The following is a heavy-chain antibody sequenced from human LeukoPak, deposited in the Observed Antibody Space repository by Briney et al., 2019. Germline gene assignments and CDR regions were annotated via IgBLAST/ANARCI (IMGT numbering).Heavy chain of an antibody. CDR1: GYTFTGYY. D-gene: IGHD1-26*01. Sequence: ASVKVSCKASGYTFTGYYMHWVRQAPGQGLEWMGWINPNSGGTNYAQKFQDRVTMTRDTSISTAYMELSRLRSDDTAVYYCTMGGHGRWYYYYGMDVWGQGTTVTVSS. J-gene: IGHJ6*02. V-gene: IGHV1-2*02. CDR2: INPNSGGT. CDR3: TMGGHGRWYYYYGMDV.